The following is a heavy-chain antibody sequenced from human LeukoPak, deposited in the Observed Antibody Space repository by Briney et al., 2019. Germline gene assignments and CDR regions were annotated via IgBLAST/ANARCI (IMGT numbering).Heavy chain of an antibody. J-gene: IGHJ3*02. CDR2: INHSGST. CDR1: GGSFSNYY. V-gene: IGHV4-34*01. Sequence: PSETLSLTCAVYGGSFSNYYWSWIRQPPGKGLEWIGEINHSGSTNYNPSLKSRVTISLDTSKNQFSLKLSSVTAADTAVYYCASCGGDCYSNAFDIWGQGTMVTVSS. D-gene: IGHD2-21*02. CDR3: ASCGGDCYSNAFDI.